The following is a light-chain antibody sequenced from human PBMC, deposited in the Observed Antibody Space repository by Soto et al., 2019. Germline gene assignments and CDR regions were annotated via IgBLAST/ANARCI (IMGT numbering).Light chain of an antibody. Sequence: QPALTQPASVSGSPGQSITISCTGTSSDVGSYNLVSWYQQHPGKAPKLMIYEGSKRPSGVSNRFSGSKSGNTASLTISGLQAEDEADYYCCSYAVGSTPYVFGTGTKVTVL. CDR2: EGS. CDR1: SSDVGSYNL. CDR3: CSYAVGSTPYV. J-gene: IGLJ1*01. V-gene: IGLV2-23*01.